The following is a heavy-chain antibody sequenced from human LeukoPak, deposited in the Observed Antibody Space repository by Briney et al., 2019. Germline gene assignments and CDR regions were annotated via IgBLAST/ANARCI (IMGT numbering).Heavy chain of an antibody. J-gene: IGHJ6*03. D-gene: IGHD2-15*01. CDR1: GGSISSNSYY. CDR2: IYYSGST. V-gene: IGHV4-39*07. CDR3: ARTTEGYCRGRSCYSYYYYMDV. Sequence: SETLSLTCAVSGGSISSNSYYWGWLRQPPGTGLEWIGSIYYSGSTYYNPSLKSRVTISVDTSKNQFSLKLSSVTAADTAVYYCARTTEGYCRGRSCYSYYYYMDVWGKGTTVTVSS.